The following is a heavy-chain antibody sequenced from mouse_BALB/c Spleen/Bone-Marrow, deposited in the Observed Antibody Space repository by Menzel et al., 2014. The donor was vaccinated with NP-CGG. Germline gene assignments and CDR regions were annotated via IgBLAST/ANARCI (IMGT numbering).Heavy chain of an antibody. CDR1: GYTFTDYW. CDR3: ARTGCDYYFDY. CDR2: IDTSDSYT. Sequence: QVQLQQSGAELVMPGASVKMSCKASGYTFTDYWMHWVKQRPGQGLEWIGAIDTSDSYTSYNQKFKGKATLTVDESSSTAYMQLSSLTSEDSAVYYCARTGCDYYFDYWGQGTTLTASS. V-gene: IGHV1-69*01. J-gene: IGHJ2*01. D-gene: IGHD3-3*01.